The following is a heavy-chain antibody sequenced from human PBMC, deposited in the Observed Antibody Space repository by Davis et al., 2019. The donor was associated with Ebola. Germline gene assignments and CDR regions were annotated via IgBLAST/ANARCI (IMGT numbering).Heavy chain of an antibody. CDR1: GFTFSSYS. V-gene: IGHV3-23*01. D-gene: IGHD3-10*01. J-gene: IGHJ4*02. CDR2: ISGSGGST. Sequence: GESLKISCAASGFTFSSYSMNWVRQAPGKGLEWVSAISGSGGSTYYADSVKGRFTISRDNSKNTLYLQMNSLRAEDTAVYYCAKDREGSGSYYWYYFDYWGQGTLVTVSS. CDR3: AKDREGSGSYYWYYFDY.